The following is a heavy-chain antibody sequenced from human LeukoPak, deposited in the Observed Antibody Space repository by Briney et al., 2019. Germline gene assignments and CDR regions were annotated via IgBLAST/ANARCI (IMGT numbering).Heavy chain of an antibody. D-gene: IGHD6-19*01. CDR3: ARASGIAVAGTRAADPSFDY. CDR2: ISSSSSYI. Sequence: GGSLRLSCAASGFTFNSYAMSWVRQAPGKGLEWVSSISSSSSYIYYADSVKGRFTISRDNAKNSPYLQMNSLRAEDTAVYYCARASGIAVAGTRAADPSFDYWGQGTLVTVSS. CDR1: GFTFNSYA. J-gene: IGHJ4*02. V-gene: IGHV3-21*01.